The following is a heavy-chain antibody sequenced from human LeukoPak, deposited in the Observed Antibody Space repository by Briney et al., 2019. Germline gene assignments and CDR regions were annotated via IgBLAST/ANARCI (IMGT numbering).Heavy chain of an antibody. CDR3: ARIYSSSSGYYFDY. CDR2: IYHSGST. D-gene: IGHD6-6*01. Sequence: VKPSETLSLTCAVSGYSISSGYYWGWIRQPPGKGLEWIGNIYHSGSTYYNPSLKSRVTISLDTSKHQFSLKLSSVTAADTAVYYCARIYSSSSGYYFDYWGQGTLVTVSS. V-gene: IGHV4-38-2*01. CDR1: GYSISSGYY. J-gene: IGHJ4*02.